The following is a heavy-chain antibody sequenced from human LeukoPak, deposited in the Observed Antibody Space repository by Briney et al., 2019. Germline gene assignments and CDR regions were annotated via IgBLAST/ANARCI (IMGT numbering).Heavy chain of an antibody. V-gene: IGHV4-4*09. J-gene: IGHJ5*02. CDR1: GGSVIDYY. D-gene: IGHD5-12*01. Sequence: SETLSLTFTVSGGSVIDYYWSWLRQSPGQGLEWIAYIHGGGYTNYNPSLRSRVTISVDTSKKQFSLRMTSVTAVDTAVYYCAQRQGPMSGDYDYFDPWGQGTLVTVSS. CDR3: AQRQGPMSGDYDYFDP. CDR2: IHGGGYT.